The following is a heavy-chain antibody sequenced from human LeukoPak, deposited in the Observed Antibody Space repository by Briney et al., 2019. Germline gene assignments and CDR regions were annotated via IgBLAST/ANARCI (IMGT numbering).Heavy chain of an antibody. Sequence: ASVKVSCKASGGTFSSYAISWVRQAPGQGLEWMGGIIPIFGTANYAQKFQGRVTITTDESTSTAYMELSSLRSEDTAVYYCARGRAAPNYYYCYYMDVWGKGTTVTVSS. J-gene: IGHJ6*03. D-gene: IGHD6-6*01. CDR3: ARGRAAPNYYYCYYMDV. V-gene: IGHV1-69*05. CDR2: IIPIFGTA. CDR1: GGTFSSYA.